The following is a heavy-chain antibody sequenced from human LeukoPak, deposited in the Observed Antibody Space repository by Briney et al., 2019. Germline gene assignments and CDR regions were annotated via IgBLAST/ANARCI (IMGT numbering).Heavy chain of an antibody. D-gene: IGHD2-2*01. Sequence: GGSLRLSCAASGFTFSSYAMSWVRQAPGKGLEWVSGISWNSGSIGYADSVKGRFTISRDNAKNSLYLQMNSLRAEDTALYYCAKGRIVVVPAALDYWGQGTLVTVSS. CDR1: GFTFSSYA. J-gene: IGHJ4*02. CDR2: ISWNSGSI. V-gene: IGHV3-9*01. CDR3: AKGRIVVVPAALDY.